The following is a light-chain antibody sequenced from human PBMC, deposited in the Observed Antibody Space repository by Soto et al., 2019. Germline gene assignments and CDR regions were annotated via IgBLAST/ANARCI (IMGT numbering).Light chain of an antibody. J-gene: IGKJ4*01. CDR3: QQYDYLPLT. CDR1: QDISYS. V-gene: IGKV1-33*01. Sequence: DIQMTQSPSFLSASVGYRVTITCQASQDISYSLNWYQQKPGKAPKLLIYDTSNLETGVPSRFSGSGSGTDFTFTISSLQPEDVATYYCQQYDYLPLTFGGGTKVDIK. CDR2: DTS.